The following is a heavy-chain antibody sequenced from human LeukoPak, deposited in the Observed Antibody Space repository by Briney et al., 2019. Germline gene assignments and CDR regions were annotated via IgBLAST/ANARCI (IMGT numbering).Heavy chain of an antibody. J-gene: IGHJ6*03. D-gene: IGHD6-13*01. V-gene: IGHV4-59*01. CDR2: IYYSGST. CDR1: GGSISSYY. Sequence: SETLSLTCTVSGGSISSYYWSWIRQPPGKGLEWIGYIYYSGSTNYNPSLKSRVTISVDTSKNQFSLKLSSVTAADTAVYYCARRRIAAAGLNYYYYMDVWGKGTTVTISS. CDR3: ARRRIAAAGLNYYYYMDV.